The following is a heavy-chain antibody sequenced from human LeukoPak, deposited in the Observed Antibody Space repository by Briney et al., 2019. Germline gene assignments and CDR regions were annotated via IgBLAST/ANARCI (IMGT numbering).Heavy chain of an antibody. J-gene: IGHJ3*02. CDR3: AKSNGYGLVDI. Sequence: GSLRLSYAASGFTFRSYAMSWVRQAPGKGLEWIGNIFYSGSTYYSPSLKSRVTISLDTSRNQFSLKLNSVTAADTAVYYCAKSNGYGLVDIWGQGTMVTVSS. CDR2: IFYSGST. D-gene: IGHD3-10*01. CDR1: GFTFRSYA. V-gene: IGHV4-59*12.